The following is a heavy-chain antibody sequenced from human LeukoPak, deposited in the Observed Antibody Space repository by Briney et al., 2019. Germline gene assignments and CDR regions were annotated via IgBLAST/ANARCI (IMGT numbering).Heavy chain of an antibody. CDR1: GFTFSSYW. J-gene: IGHJ5*02. CDR3: ARDTPYCSGGSCSQNNWFDP. Sequence: GGSLRLSCAASGFTFSSYWMNWVRQAPGKGLEWVANIKQDGSEKYYVDSVKGRFTISRDNAKNSLYLQMNSLRAEDTAVYYCARDTPYCSGGSCSQNNWFDPWGQGTLVTVSS. V-gene: IGHV3-7*01. D-gene: IGHD2-15*01. CDR2: IKQDGSEK.